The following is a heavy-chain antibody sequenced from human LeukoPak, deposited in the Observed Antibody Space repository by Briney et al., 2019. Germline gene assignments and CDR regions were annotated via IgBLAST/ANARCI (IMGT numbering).Heavy chain of an antibody. Sequence: ASVKVSCKASGYTFTGYYMHWVRQAPGQGLEWMGWINPNSGGTNYAQKLQGRVTMTTDTSTSTAYMELRSLRSDDTAVYYCARVGTKDDAFDIWGQGTMVTVSS. CDR1: GYTFTGYY. CDR3: ARVGTKDDAFDI. J-gene: IGHJ3*02. CDR2: INPNSGGT. V-gene: IGHV1-2*02.